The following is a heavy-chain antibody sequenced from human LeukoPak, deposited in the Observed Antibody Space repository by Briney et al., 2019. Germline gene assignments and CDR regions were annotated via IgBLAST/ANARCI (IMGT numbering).Heavy chain of an antibody. Sequence: GGSLRLSCAASGFTFSDYAMSWVRQAPGKGLEWVSSLGGSPSDTSYADSVRGRFTISRDNSKKTLNLQMNSLRAEDTAVYYCARGAGAATAGYYYYYMDVWGKGTTVTVSS. D-gene: IGHD2-15*01. V-gene: IGHV3-23*01. J-gene: IGHJ6*03. CDR2: LGGSPSDT. CDR1: GFTFSDYA. CDR3: ARGAGAATAGYYYYYMDV.